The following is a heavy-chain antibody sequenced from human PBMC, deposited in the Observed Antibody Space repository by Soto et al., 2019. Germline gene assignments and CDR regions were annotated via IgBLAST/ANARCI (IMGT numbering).Heavy chain of an antibody. V-gene: IGHV1-2*04. J-gene: IGHJ4*02. CDR3: ARAAWVLRSAAHSYLFAY. D-gene: IGHD1-26*01. Sequence: ASVKVSCKASGYTFTGYYMHWVRQAPGQGLEWMGWINPNSGGTNYAQKFQGWVTMTRDTSISTAYMELSRLRSDDTAVYYCARAAWVLRSAAHSYLFAYSGQGTLVTGSS. CDR2: INPNSGGT. CDR1: GYTFTGYY.